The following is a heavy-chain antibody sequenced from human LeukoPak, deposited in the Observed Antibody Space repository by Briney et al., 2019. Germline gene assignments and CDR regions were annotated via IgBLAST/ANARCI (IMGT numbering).Heavy chain of an antibody. V-gene: IGHV4-34*01. Sequence: PSETLSLTCAVYGGSFSGYYWSWIRQPPGKGPEWIGEINHSGSTNYNPSLKSRVTISVDTSKNQFSLKLSSVTAADTAVYYCARGPHCSSTSCYRYYYYMDVWGKGTTVTVSS. CDR3: ARGPHCSSTSCYRYYYYMDV. D-gene: IGHD2-2*02. CDR2: INHSGST. CDR1: GGSFSGYY. J-gene: IGHJ6*03.